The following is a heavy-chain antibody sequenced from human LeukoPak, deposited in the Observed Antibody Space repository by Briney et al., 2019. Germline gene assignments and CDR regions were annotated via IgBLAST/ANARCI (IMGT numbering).Heavy chain of an antibody. CDR3: ASYPRIVGAFFDY. D-gene: IGHD3-22*01. Sequence: PSETLSLTCTVSGGSISSSSYYWGWIRQPPGKGLEWIGSIYYSGSTYYNPSLKSRVTISVDTSKNQFSLKLSSVTAADTAVYYCASYPRIVGAFFDYWGQGTLVTVSS. V-gene: IGHV4-39*01. J-gene: IGHJ4*02. CDR1: GGSISSSSYY. CDR2: IYYSGST.